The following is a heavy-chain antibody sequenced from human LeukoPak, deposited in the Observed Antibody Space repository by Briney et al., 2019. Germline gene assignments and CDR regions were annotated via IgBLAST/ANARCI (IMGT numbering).Heavy chain of an antibody. D-gene: IGHD1-26*01. V-gene: IGHV3-48*02. CDR1: GFTFNTYS. J-gene: IGHJ3*01. Sequence: GGSLRLSCAASGFTFNTYSMNWVRQAPGKGLEWVSYISSSSTTIYHADSVKGRFTMSRDNTKNSLYLQVNSLRDEDTAVYYCARDRYSGSYPEDAFDVWGQGTMVTVSS. CDR3: ARDRYSGSYPEDAFDV. CDR2: ISSSSTTI.